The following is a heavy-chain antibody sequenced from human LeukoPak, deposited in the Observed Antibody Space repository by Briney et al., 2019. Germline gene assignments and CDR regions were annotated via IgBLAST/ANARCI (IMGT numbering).Heavy chain of an antibody. CDR2: IKRKTDGGTT. J-gene: IGHJ4*02. D-gene: IGHD2-15*01. V-gene: IGHV3-15*01. Sequence: GGSLRLSCAASGFTFRSYGMHWARQAPGKGLEWVGRIKRKTDGGTTDYAAPVKGRFTISRDDSKTSLYLQMNNLKTEDTAVYYCTTDTRRVVVPKWGQGTLVTVSS. CDR1: GFTFRSYG. CDR3: TTDTRRVVVPK.